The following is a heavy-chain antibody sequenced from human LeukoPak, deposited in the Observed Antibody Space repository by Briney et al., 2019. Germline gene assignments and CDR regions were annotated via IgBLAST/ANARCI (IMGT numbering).Heavy chain of an antibody. Sequence: SETLSLTCTVSGGSISSHYWSWIRQPPGKGLEWIGYIYYSGSTNYNPSLKSRVTISVDTSKNQFSLKLSSVTAADTAVYYCAKGDFWSGYLFDYWGQGTLVTVSS. J-gene: IGHJ4*02. D-gene: IGHD3-3*01. CDR2: IYYSGST. CDR3: AKGDFWSGYLFDY. V-gene: IGHV4-59*11. CDR1: GGSISSHY.